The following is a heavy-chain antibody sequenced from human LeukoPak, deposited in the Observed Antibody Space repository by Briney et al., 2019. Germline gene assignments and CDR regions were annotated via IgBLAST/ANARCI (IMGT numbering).Heavy chain of an antibody. Sequence: PGGSLRLSCAASGFTFSSFPMHWVRQAPGKGREWVAVISYDGSDKYYADSVKGRFTVSRDNSKNTLYLQMNSLGVEDTAVYYCARDTYYYDRRFDYWGQGTLVTVSS. CDR1: GFTFSSFP. D-gene: IGHD3-22*01. CDR3: ARDTYYYDRRFDY. V-gene: IGHV3-30*01. CDR2: ISYDGSDK. J-gene: IGHJ4*02.